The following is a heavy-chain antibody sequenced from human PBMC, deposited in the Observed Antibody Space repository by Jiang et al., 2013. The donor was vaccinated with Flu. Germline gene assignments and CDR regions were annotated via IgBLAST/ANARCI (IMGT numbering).Heavy chain of an antibody. CDR2: ICYSGST. Sequence: GPGLVKPSETLSLTCTVSGGSISSSNYYWGWIRQPPGKGLEWIGSICYSGSTCYNPSLKSRVTVSVDTSKNQFSLKLISVTAAETAVYYCARVWGYCSGGSCCGHLDQWGQGTLVTVSS. J-gene: IGHJ4*02. V-gene: IGHV4-39*07. CDR3: ARVWGYCSGGSCCGHLDQ. CDR1: GGSISSSNYY. D-gene: IGHD2-15*01.